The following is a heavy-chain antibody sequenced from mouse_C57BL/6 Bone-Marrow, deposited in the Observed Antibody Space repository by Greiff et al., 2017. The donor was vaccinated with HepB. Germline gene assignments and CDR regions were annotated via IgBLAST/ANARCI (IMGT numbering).Heavy chain of an antibody. CDR2: IDPSDSYT. CDR3: ARDDGYYPYVDY. J-gene: IGHJ2*01. CDR1: GYTFTSYW. V-gene: IGHV1-69*01. Sequence: QVQLQQPGAELVMPGASVKLSCKASGYTFTSYWMHWVKQRPGQGLEWIGEIDPSDSYTNYNQKFKGKSTLTVDKSSSTAYMQLSSLTSEDSAVYYSARDDGYYPYVDYWGQGTTLTVSS. D-gene: IGHD2-3*01.